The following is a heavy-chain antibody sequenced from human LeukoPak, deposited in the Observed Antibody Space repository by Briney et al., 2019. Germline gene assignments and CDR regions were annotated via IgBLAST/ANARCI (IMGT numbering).Heavy chain of an antibody. CDR2: ISYDGSNR. CDR1: GFTFSSYA. Sequence: GGSLRLSCAASGFTFSSYAMRWVRQAPGKGLEWVAVISYDGSNRYYADSVKGRFTISRDNAKNSLYLQMNSLRAEDTAFYYCAKDGRPDTYGIFDLWGHGTLVTVSS. D-gene: IGHD1-1*01. J-gene: IGHJ4*01. V-gene: IGHV3-30-3*01. CDR3: AKDGRPDTYGIFDL.